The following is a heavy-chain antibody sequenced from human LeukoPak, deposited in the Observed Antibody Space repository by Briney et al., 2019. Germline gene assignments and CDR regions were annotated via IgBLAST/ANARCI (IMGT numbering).Heavy chain of an antibody. CDR1: GFTLSSYW. CDR3: ARAPSEIGGYYPEYFRH. D-gene: IGHD3-22*01. CDR2: IKSDGGT. J-gene: IGHJ1*01. V-gene: IGHV3-74*01. Sequence: GGSLRLSCAASGFTLSSYWMHWVRQAPGKGLVWVSRIKSDGGTNYADSVKGRFTTSRDNAKNTVSLQMNSLRAEDTGVYYCARAPSEIGGYYPEYFRHWGQGTLVIVSS.